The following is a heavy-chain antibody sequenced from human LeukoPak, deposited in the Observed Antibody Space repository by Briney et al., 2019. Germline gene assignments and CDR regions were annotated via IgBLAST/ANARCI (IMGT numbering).Heavy chain of an antibody. D-gene: IGHD3-22*01. J-gene: IGHJ4*02. Sequence: SETLSLTCAVYGGSFSGYYWSWIRQPPGKGLEWIGEINHSGSTNYNPSLKSRVTISVDTSKNQFSLKLSSVTAADTAVYYCARDNYDSSGYYYWGLGTLVTVSS. CDR3: ARDNYDSSGYYY. CDR2: INHSGST. V-gene: IGHV4-34*01. CDR1: GGSFSGYY.